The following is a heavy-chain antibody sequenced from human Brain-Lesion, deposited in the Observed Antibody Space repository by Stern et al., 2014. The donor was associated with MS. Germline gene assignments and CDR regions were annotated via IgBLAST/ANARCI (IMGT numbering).Heavy chain of an antibody. D-gene: IGHD3-10*01. CDR2: VKKDGRRT. J-gene: IGHJ5*01. CDR3: ARGERWFDS. Sequence: EVQLVESGGGLVQPGGSLRLSCAASGFTFSNYWMHWVRQAPGKGLVWVSSVKKDGRRTSYADSVKGRFTMSRDNAKNTLYLQMNSLRVEDTAIYYCARGERWFDSWGQGTLVTVSS. CDR1: GFTFSNYW. V-gene: IGHV3-74*02.